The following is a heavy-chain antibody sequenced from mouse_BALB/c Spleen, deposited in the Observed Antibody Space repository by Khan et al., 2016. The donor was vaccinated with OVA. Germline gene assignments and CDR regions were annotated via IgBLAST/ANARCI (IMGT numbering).Heavy chain of an antibody. CDR3: ARTYFSYGNYGDYYAMDY. J-gene: IGHJ4*01. Sequence: QVQLKQSGPGLVQPSQSLSITCTVSGFSLTNYGVHWVRQSPGKGLEWLGVIWSGGSTDYNAAFISRLSINKDNSKSQVFFRMNSLQANDTAIYYCARTYFSYGNYGDYYAMDYWGQGTSGTVSS. V-gene: IGHV2-2*02. CDR2: IWSGGST. D-gene: IGHD2-1*01. CDR1: GFSLTNYG.